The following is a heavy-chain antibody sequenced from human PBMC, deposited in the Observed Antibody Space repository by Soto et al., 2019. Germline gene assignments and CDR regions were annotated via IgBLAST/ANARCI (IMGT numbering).Heavy chain of an antibody. CDR3: ARDERKKGEYPPDY. V-gene: IGHV1-46*01. Sequence: ASVKVSCKASGYTFTNYYMHWVRQAPGQGLEWMGIINPSGGSTTYAQKFQGRVAMTRDTSTSTVYMELSSLRSEDTAVYYCARDERKKGEYPPDYWGQGTLVTVSS. CDR2: INPSGGST. D-gene: IGHD6-6*01. J-gene: IGHJ4*02. CDR1: GYTFTNYY.